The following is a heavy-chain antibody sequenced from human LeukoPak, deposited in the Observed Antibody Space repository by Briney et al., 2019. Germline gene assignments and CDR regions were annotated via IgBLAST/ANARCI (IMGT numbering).Heavy chain of an antibody. CDR3: ARTNWNYGGGDY. V-gene: IGHV3-30-3*01. CDR1: GFTFSSYA. J-gene: IGHJ4*02. CDR2: ISYDESNT. D-gene: IGHD1-7*01. Sequence: GGSLRLSCAASGFTFSSYAMHWVRQAPGKGLEWVAVISYDESNTYYADSVKGRFTISRDNSKNTLYLQMNSLRAEDTAVYYCARTNWNYGGGDYWGQGTLVTVSS.